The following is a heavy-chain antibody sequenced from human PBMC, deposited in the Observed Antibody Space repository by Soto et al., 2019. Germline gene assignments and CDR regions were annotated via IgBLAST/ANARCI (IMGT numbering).Heavy chain of an antibody. CDR2: ISGSGGST. CDR1: GFTFSSYA. CDR3: AKAQRGVQLNRNWFDP. J-gene: IGHJ5*02. D-gene: IGHD1-1*01. V-gene: IGHV3-23*01. Sequence: GGSLRLSCAASGFTFSSYAMSWVRQAPGKGLEWVSAISGSGGSTYYAESVKGRFTISRDNSKNTQYLQMNSLRAEDTAVYYCAKAQRGVQLNRNWFDPWGQGTLVTVSS.